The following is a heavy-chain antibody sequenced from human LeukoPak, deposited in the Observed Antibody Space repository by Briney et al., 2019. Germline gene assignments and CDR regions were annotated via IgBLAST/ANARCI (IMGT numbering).Heavy chain of an antibody. J-gene: IGHJ6*04. CDR1: GFTFSNYE. CDR2: ISNSGATI. V-gene: IGHV3-48*03. CDR3: ATWHYYGSGSYYGMDV. D-gene: IGHD3-10*01. Sequence: GGSLRLSCAASGFTFSNYEMNWVRQAPGKGLEWVSYISNSGATIYYADSVKGRFTISRDNAKKSLHLQMNSLRAEDTAVYYCATWHYYGSGSYYGMDVWGKGTTVTVSS.